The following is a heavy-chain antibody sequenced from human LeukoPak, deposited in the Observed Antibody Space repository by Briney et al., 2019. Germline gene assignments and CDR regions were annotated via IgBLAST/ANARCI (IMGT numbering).Heavy chain of an antibody. J-gene: IGHJ5*02. V-gene: IGHV1-2*02. CDR2: INPNSGGT. D-gene: IGHD4-17*01. CDR1: GYTFTGYY. CDR3: ARDIIGMTTVTANWFDP. Sequence: GASVKVSCKASGYTFTGYYMHWVRQAPGQGLEWMGWINPNSGGTNYAQKFQGRVTMTRDTSISTAYMELSRLRSDDTAVYYCARDIIGMTTVTANWFDPWGQGTLVTVSS.